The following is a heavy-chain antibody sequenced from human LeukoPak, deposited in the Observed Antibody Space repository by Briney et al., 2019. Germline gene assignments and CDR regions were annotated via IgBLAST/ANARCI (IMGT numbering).Heavy chain of an antibody. D-gene: IGHD6-19*01. CDR1: GGTFTTYA. Sequence: SVKVSCKASGGTFTTYAINWIRQAPGQGLEWMGLIIPRLGTSNYAQKFQGRVTMTRNTSTGTAYMELSSLRSEDTAVYYCARSLAVDGTRAYWGQGTPVTVSS. CDR3: ARSLAVDGTRAY. J-gene: IGHJ4*02. CDR2: IIPRLGTS. V-gene: IGHV1-69*10.